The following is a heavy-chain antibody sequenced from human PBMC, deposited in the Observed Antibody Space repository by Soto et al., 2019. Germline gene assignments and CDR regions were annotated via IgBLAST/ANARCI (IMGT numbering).Heavy chain of an antibody. Sequence: GGSLRLSCAASGFTFSSYAMHWVRQAPGKGLEYASAISSNGGSTYYANSVKGRFTISRDNSKNTLYLQMNTLRAEDTAVYYCAKAWSDTAMVTPYFDYWGQGTLVTVPQ. V-gene: IGHV3-64*01. CDR2: ISSNGGST. J-gene: IGHJ4*02. D-gene: IGHD5-18*01. CDR3: AKAWSDTAMVTPYFDY. CDR1: GFTFSSYA.